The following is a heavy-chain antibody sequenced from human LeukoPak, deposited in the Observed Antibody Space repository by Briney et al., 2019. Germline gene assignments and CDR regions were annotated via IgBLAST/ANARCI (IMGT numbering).Heavy chain of an antibody. CDR2: ISGSGGST. CDR3: AKVSAYCGGDCYVPVDY. Sequence: SGGSLRLSCAASGFAFSSYAMSWVRQAPGKGLEWVSAISGSGGSTYYADSVKGRFTISRDNSKNTLYLQMNSLRAEDTAVYYCAKVSAYCGGDCYVPVDYWGQGTLVTVSS. CDR1: GFAFSSYA. V-gene: IGHV3-23*01. D-gene: IGHD2-21*02. J-gene: IGHJ4*02.